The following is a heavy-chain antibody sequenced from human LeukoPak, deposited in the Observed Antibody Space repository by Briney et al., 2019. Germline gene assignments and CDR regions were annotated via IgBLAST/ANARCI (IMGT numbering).Heavy chain of an antibody. CDR2: INPNSGGT. CDR1: GYTFTGYY. Sequence: ASVKVSCKTSGYTFTGYYMHWVRQAPGQGLEWMGWINPNSGGTNYAQKFQGRVTMTRDTSISTAYMELSRLRSDDTAVYYCARERVDIVAQPRGYYYYYMDVWGKGTTVTVSS. D-gene: IGHD5-12*01. V-gene: IGHV1-2*02. J-gene: IGHJ6*03. CDR3: ARERVDIVAQPRGYYYYYMDV.